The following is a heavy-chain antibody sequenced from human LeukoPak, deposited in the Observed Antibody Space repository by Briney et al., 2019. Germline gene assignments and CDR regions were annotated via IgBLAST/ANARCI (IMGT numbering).Heavy chain of an antibody. CDR1: GYTFTGYY. CDR2: INPNSGGT. V-gene: IGHV1-2*02. CDR3: ARVGGDPGYYYYYMDV. J-gene: IGHJ6*03. Sequence: GASVKVSCKASGYTFTGYYMHWVRQAPGQGLEWMGWINPNSGGTNYAQKFQGRVTMTRDTSISTAYMELSRLRSDDTAVYYCARVGGDPGYYYYYMDVWGKGTTVTVSS. D-gene: IGHD2-21*01.